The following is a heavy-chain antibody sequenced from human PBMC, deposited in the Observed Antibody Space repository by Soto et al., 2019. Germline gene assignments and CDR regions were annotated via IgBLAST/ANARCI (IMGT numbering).Heavy chain of an antibody. J-gene: IGHJ4*02. CDR3: AHSARYYDILTSRYCPRNYVY. V-gene: IGHV2-5*01. Sequence: QITLKESGPTLVKPTQSLTLTCTFSGFSLRTSGVGVGWIRQPPGKALEWLALIYWPDDKRYSPSLQNRLTITEYTSKNQLLLTMTNKDPQDTATYYRAHSARYYDILTSRYCPRNYVYWGQGTLVTDSS. D-gene: IGHD3-9*01. CDR2: IYWPDDK. CDR1: GFSLRTSGVG.